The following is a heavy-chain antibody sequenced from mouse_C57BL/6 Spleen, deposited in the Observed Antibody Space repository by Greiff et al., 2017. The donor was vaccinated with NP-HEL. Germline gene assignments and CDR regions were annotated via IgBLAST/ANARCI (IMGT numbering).Heavy chain of an antibody. CDR2: IDPSDSET. V-gene: IGHV1-52*01. CDR1: GYTFTSYW. CDR3: ARGGRPPWFAY. J-gene: IGHJ3*01. Sequence: QVQLQQPGAELVRPGSSVKLSCKASGYTFTSYWMHWVKQRPIQGLEWIGNIDPSDSETHYNQKFKDKATLTVDKSSSTAYMQLSSLTSEDSAVYYCARGGRPPWFAYWGQGTLVTVSA.